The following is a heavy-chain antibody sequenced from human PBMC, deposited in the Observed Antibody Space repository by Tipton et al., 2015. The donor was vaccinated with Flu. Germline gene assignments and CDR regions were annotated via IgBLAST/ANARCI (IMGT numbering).Heavy chain of an antibody. CDR2: IRFDGTTQ. CDR1: GFSITNYV. Sequence: GSLRLSCAASGFSITNYVMHWVRQAPGKGLEWVAFIRFDGTTQNYADSVKGRFTISRDTSKDTVYLQMNSLRADDTAVYYCAKGLWEYCSGGSCTIFDYWGQGTLVTVSS. J-gene: IGHJ4*02. D-gene: IGHD2-15*01. V-gene: IGHV3-30*02. CDR3: AKGLWEYCSGGSCTIFDY.